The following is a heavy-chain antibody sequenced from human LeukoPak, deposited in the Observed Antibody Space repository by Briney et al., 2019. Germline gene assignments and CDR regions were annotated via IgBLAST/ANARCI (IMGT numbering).Heavy chain of an antibody. D-gene: IGHD2-2*01. CDR1: GFTFSSYA. CDR2: ISGNGGST. CDR3: AKGDCTSTSCYDASSY. Sequence: PGGSLRLSCAASGFTFSSYAMSWVRQDPGKGLEWVSTISGNGGSTYYADSVKGRFTISRDNSKNTLYLQMNSLRVEDTAVYYCAKGDCTSTSCYDASSYWGQGTLFTVSS. J-gene: IGHJ4*02. V-gene: IGHV3-23*01.